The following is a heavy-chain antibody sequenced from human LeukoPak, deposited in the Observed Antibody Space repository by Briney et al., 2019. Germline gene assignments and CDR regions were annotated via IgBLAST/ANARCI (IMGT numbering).Heavy chain of an antibody. V-gene: IGHV1-2*02. D-gene: IGHD5-12*01. CDR2: INPNSGGT. CDR1: GYTFTGYY. J-gene: IGHJ6*02. CDR3: ARDRGRVSGYETNYYYYYGMDV. Sequence: GASVKVSCKASGYTFTGYYMHWVRQAPGQGLEWMGWINPNSGGTNYAQKFQGRVTMTRDTSISTAYMELSRLRSDDTAVYYCARDRGRVSGYETNYYYYYGMDVWGQGTTVTVSS.